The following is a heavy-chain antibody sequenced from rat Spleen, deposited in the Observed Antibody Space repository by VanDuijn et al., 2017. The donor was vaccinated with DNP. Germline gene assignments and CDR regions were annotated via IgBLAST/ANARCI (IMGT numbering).Heavy chain of an antibody. J-gene: IGHJ2*01. Sequence: QVQLKESGPGLVQPSQTLSLTCTVSGFSLTSNGVGWFRQPLGKGLVWMGTIWAGGSTGYNSAVQSRLSISRDTSKSQVFLKMNSLQPEDTATYYCARRGYGGGYFDYWGQGVMVTVSS. CDR2: IWAGGST. CDR1: GFSLTSNG. CDR3: ARRGYGGGYFDY. D-gene: IGHD1-11*01. V-gene: IGHV2-72*01.